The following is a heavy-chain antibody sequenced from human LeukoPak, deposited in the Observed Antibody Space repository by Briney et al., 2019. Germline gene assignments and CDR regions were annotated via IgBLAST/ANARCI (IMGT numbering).Heavy chain of an antibody. CDR1: GYTFTGYY. Sequence: ALVKVSCKASGYTFTGYYMHWVRQAPGQGLEWMGWINPNSGGTNYARKFQGRVTMTRDTSISTAYMELSRLRSDDTAVYYCARDTTGYQLLYYYYYYMDVWGKGTTVTVSS. V-gene: IGHV1-2*02. J-gene: IGHJ6*03. CDR2: INPNSGGT. CDR3: ARDTTGYQLLYYYYYYMDV. D-gene: IGHD2-2*01.